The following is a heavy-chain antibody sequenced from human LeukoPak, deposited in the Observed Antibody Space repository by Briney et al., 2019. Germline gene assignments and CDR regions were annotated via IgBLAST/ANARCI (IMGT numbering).Heavy chain of an antibody. Sequence: ASVKVSCKASGYTSTSYGISWVRQAPGQGLEWMGWISAYNGNTNYAQKLQGRVTMTTDTSTSTAYMELRSLRSDDTAVYYCARDYLWGFTDAFDIWGQGTMVTVSS. D-gene: IGHD4/OR15-4a*01. V-gene: IGHV1-18*01. J-gene: IGHJ3*02. CDR3: ARDYLWGFTDAFDI. CDR1: GYTSTSYG. CDR2: ISAYNGNT.